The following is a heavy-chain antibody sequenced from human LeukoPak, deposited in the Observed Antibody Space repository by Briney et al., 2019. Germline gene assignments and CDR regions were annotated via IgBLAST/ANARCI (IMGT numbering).Heavy chain of an antibody. CDR3: ARDPSLRVTLDY. V-gene: IGHV3-33*01. Sequence: PGESLRLSCAASGFTFTNYGMHWVRQAPGKGLEWVAVIWYDGGQKYYADSVKGRFTISRDNTKNTLYLQMNSLRVEDTAVYYCARDPSLRVTLDYWGQGTLVTVSS. CDR1: GFTFTNYG. J-gene: IGHJ4*02. D-gene: IGHD4-4*01. CDR2: IWYDGGQK.